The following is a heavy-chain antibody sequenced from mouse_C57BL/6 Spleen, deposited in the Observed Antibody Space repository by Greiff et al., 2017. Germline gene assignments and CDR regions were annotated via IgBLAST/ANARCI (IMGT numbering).Heavy chain of an antibody. J-gene: IGHJ2*01. Sequence: DVQLQESGPELVKPGASVKISCKASGYSFTGYYMNWVKQSPEKSLEWIGEINPSTGGTTSNQKFTAKATLTVDKSSSTANMLLQSLTSVDAAVYSIARRGVTECFDYWGQGTTLTVSS. D-gene: IGHD2-13*01. CDR1: GYSFTGYY. CDR3: ARRGVTECFDY. V-gene: IGHV1-42*01. CDR2: INPSTGGT.